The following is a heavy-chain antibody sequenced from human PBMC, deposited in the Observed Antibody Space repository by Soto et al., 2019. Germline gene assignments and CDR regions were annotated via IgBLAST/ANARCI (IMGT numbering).Heavy chain of an antibody. V-gene: IGHV4-59*01. D-gene: IGHD3-16*01. J-gene: IGHJ4*02. CDR3: AKDSHWGIISPTHDH. Sequence: SETLSLTCSVSGVSIKNDYWILLRQPQGKGLEWIGYVFYSGSPNYNPSLKSRVSMSLDTSKNHFSLNLSPATAADTALYYCAKDSHWGIISPTHDHWGQGTLVTVSS. CDR1: GVSIKNDY. CDR2: VFYSGSP.